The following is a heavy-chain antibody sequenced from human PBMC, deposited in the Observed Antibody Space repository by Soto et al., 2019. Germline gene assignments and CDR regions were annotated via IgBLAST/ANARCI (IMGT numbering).Heavy chain of an antibody. CDR2: ISYDGSNK. CDR3: ARAFIVVVVAANFDY. J-gene: IGHJ4*02. Sequence: GGSLRLSCAASGFTFSIYAMHWVREAPGKGLEWVAVISYDGSNKYYADSVKGRFTISRDNSKNTLYLQMNSLRAEDTAVYYCARAFIVVVVAANFDYWGQGTLVTVSS. V-gene: IGHV3-30-3*01. CDR1: GFTFSIYA. D-gene: IGHD2-15*01.